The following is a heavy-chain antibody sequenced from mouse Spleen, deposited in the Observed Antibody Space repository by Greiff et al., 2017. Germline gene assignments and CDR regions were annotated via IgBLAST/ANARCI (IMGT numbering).Heavy chain of an antibody. D-gene: IGHD2-1*01. V-gene: IGHV1-47*01. Sequence: VKLVESGAELVKPGASVKMSCKASGYTFTTYPIEWMKQNHGKSLEWIGNFHPYNDDTKYNEKFKGKATLTVEKSSSTVYLELSRLTSDDSAVYYCAKGGNYRYWYFDVWGAGTTVTVSS. CDR1: GYTFTTYP. CDR2: FHPYNDDT. CDR3: AKGGNYRYWYFDV. J-gene: IGHJ1*01.